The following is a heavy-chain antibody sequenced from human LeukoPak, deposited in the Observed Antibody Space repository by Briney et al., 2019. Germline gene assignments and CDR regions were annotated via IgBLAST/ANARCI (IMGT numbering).Heavy chain of an antibody. CDR2: IKQDGSER. J-gene: IGHJ4*02. D-gene: IGHD1-26*01. V-gene: IGHV3-7*03. CDR3: AREYSGSYHFDY. Sequence: GGSLRLSCAASGFTFSSYWMSWVRQAPGKGLEWVANIKQDGSERYYVDSVRGRFTISRDNAKNSLYLQMNSLRAEDTAVYYCAREYSGSYHFDYWGQGTLVTVSS. CDR1: GFTFSSYW.